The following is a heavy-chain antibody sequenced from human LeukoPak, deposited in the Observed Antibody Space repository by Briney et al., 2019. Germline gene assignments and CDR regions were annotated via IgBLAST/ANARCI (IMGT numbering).Heavy chain of an antibody. CDR3: ARHRTYCSSTSCYSDAFDI. CDR2: IYYSGST. Sequence: PSETLSLTCTVSGGSISSSSYYWGWIRQPPGKGLEWIGNIYYSGSTYYNPSLKSRVTISVDTSKNQFSLKLSSVTAADTAVYYCARHRTYCSSTSCYSDAFDIWGQGTMVTVSS. D-gene: IGHD2-2*01. V-gene: IGHV4-39*01. CDR1: GGSISSSSYY. J-gene: IGHJ3*02.